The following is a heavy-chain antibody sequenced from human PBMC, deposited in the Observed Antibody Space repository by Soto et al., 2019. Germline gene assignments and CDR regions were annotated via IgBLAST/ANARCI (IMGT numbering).Heavy chain of an antibody. D-gene: IGHD2-2*01. CDR2: IYHSGTT. CDR1: SGSISSSNW. CDR3: ARRLGYCGSTNCYELDH. V-gene: IGHV4-4*02. J-gene: IGHJ4*02. Sequence: PSETLSLTCAVSSGSISSSNWWTWVRQPPGKGLEWIGEIYHSGTTNYNPSLKSRVTMSLDKSKNQFSLKLSSVTAADTAVYYCARRLGYCGSTNCYELDHWGQGTLVTVSS.